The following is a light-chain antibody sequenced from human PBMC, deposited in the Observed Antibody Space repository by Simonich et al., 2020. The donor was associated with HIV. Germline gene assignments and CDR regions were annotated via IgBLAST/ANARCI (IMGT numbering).Light chain of an antibody. Sequence: IVMPQSTATLSVSPGERAPLSCRASQSVRPSYLAWYKQKPGQAPLLLIYWASSRATGSPYRVTGSGSGTYFTLTISRLEPEDFAVYYCQQYGSIFGQGTKLEIK. CDR1: QSVRPSY. CDR2: WAS. J-gene: IGKJ2*01. V-gene: IGKV3-20*01. CDR3: QQYGSI.